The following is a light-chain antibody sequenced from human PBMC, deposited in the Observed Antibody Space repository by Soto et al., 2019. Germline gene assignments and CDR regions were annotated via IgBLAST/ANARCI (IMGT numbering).Light chain of an antibody. V-gene: IGLV2-18*02. CDR1: SSDVGSSNG. J-gene: IGLJ1*01. CDR2: DVS. CDR3: SSYTTSSTDV. Sequence: QSVRKRPPSGSRSPGRSVAISCTGTSSDVGSSNGVSWYQQPPGTAPKLMIYDVSNRPSGVPDRFSGSKSGNTASLTISGLQAEDEADYYCSSYTTSSTDVFGTGTKVTVL.